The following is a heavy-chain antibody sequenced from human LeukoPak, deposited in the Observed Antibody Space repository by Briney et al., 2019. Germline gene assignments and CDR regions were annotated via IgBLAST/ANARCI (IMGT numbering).Heavy chain of an antibody. CDR3: ARQPYDFWSPADYYYGMDV. D-gene: IGHD3-3*01. V-gene: IGHV1-3*01. J-gene: IGHJ6*02. CDR1: GYTFTSYA. Sequence: ASVKVSCKASGYTFTSYAMHWVRQAPGQRLEWMEWINAGNGNTKYSQKFQGRVTITRDTSASTAYMELSSLRSEDTAVYYCARQPYDFWSPADYYYGMDVWGQGTTVTVSS. CDR2: INAGNGNT.